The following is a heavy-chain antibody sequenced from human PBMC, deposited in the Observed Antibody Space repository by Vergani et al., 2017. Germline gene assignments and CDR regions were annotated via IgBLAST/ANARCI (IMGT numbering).Heavy chain of an antibody. Sequence: QVQLVQSGAEVKKPGSSVKVSCKASGGTFSSYTISWVRQAPGQGLEWMGRVSPILGIANYAQKFQGRVTITADKSTSTAYMELSSLRSEGTAVYYWARVAPGYCSSTSCYEYDYWGQGTLVTVSS. D-gene: IGHD2-2*01. J-gene: IGHJ4*02. V-gene: IGHV1-69*02. CDR2: VSPILGIA. CDR3: ARVAPGYCSSTSCYEYDY. CDR1: GGTFSSYT.